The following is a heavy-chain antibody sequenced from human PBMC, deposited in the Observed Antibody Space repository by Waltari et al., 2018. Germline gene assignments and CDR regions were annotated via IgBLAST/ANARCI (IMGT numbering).Heavy chain of an antibody. Sequence: QVQLQESGPGLVKPSQTLSLTCTVSGGSISSGDYYWSWIRQPPGKGLEWIGYIYYSGSTYYNPTLKSRVTISVDTSKNQFSLKLSSVTAADTAVYYCARDLAVDIVATIGGAFDIWGQGTMVIVSS. CDR1: GGSISSGDYY. D-gene: IGHD5-12*01. V-gene: IGHV4-30-4*08. CDR3: ARDLAVDIVATIGGAFDI. J-gene: IGHJ3*02. CDR2: IYYSGST.